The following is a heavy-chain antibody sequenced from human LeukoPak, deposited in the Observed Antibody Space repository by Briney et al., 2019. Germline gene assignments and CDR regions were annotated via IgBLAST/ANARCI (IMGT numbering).Heavy chain of an antibody. J-gene: IGHJ4*02. V-gene: IGHV4-4*07. Sequence: SETLSLTCTVSGGSISSYSWSWMRQPAGKGLEWIGRIYPRESPNYNPSLKSRVIISVDKSKNQFSLKLRSVAAADTAVYYCAREWHHVFDYWGQGNLVTVSS. D-gene: IGHD5-12*01. CDR1: GGSISSYS. CDR2: IYPRESP. CDR3: AREWHHVFDY.